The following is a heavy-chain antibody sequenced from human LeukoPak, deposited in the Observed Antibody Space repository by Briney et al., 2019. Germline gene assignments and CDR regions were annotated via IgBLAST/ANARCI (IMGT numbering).Heavy chain of an antibody. CDR2: IIPIFGTA. V-gene: IGHV1-69*13. CDR1: GGTFSSYA. Sequence: ASVKVSCKASGGTFSSYAISWVRQAPGQGLEWMGGIIPIFGTANYAQKFQGRVTITADESTSTAYMELSSLRSEDTAVYCCARGYCSSTSCYTVDYWGQGTLVTVSS. CDR3: ARGYCSSTSCYTVDY. D-gene: IGHD2-2*02. J-gene: IGHJ4*02.